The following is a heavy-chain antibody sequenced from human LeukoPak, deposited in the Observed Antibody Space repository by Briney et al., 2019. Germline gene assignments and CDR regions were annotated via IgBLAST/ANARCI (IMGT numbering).Heavy chain of an antibody. CDR3: ARVGYDSSGYLYYFDY. Sequence: RTGGSLRLSCAASGFTFDDYGMSWVRQAPGEGLEWVSGINWNGGSTGYADSVKGRFTISRDNAKNSLYLQINSLRAEDKALYYCARVGYDSSGYLYYFDYWGQGTLVTVSS. CDR1: GFTFDDYG. V-gene: IGHV3-20*04. J-gene: IGHJ4*02. CDR2: INWNGGST. D-gene: IGHD3-22*01.